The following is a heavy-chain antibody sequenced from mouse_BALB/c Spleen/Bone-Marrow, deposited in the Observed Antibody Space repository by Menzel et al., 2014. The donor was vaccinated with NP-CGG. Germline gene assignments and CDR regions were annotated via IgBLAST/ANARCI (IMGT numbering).Heavy chain of an antibody. CDR2: ILPGSDTS. D-gene: IGHD2-1*01. V-gene: IGHV1-9*01. J-gene: IGHJ4*01. CDR3: ARGLYGNYGE. Sequence: VQLQQSGAELMKPGASVKISCTATGYTFSGYWIEWVKQRRGHGLEWIGLILPGSDTSNYNEKFKGKATFTADTSSNTAHMQLSSLTSEDSAVYYCARGLYGNYGEWGQGTSVTVFS. CDR1: GYTFSGYW.